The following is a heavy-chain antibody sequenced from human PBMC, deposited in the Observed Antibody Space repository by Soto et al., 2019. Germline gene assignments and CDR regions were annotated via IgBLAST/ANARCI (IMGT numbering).Heavy chain of an antibody. CDR1: GFTFSSYW. D-gene: IGHD6-13*01. Sequence: EVQLVESGGGLVQPGGSLRLSCATSGFTFSSYWMSWVRQAPGKGLEWVANIKQDGSEKYYVDSVKGRFTISRDNAKNSIVPEMNSLRAEDTAVYYCARNWAAAGTKTPNYFDYWGQGTLVTVSS. J-gene: IGHJ4*02. CDR3: ARNWAAAGTKTPNYFDY. V-gene: IGHV3-7*01. CDR2: IKQDGSEK.